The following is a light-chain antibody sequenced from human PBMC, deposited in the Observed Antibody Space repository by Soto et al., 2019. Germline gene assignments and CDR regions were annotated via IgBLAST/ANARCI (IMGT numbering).Light chain of an antibody. CDR2: GAC. V-gene: IGKV3-20*01. CDR1: QSVDTTF. Sequence: EIVLTQSPGSLSLSPGQRATLSCRASQSVDTTFFAWYQKKPGQAPRLLIYGACKRATGIPDRFSGSGSGTDFTLIISRLEPEDFAVYYCQQYMSSVTFVQGTKVEIK. J-gene: IGKJ1*01. CDR3: QQYMSSVT.